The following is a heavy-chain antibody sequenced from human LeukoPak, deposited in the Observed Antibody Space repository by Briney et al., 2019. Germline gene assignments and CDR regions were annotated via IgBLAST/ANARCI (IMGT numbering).Heavy chain of an antibody. Sequence: SETLSLTCTVSGGSISSYYWGWIRQPPGKGLEWIGSIYYSGSTYYNPSLKSRVTISVDTSKNQFSLKLSSVTAADTAVYYCARQRYCSSTSCYARFDPWGQGTLVTVSS. CDR2: IYYSGST. J-gene: IGHJ5*02. V-gene: IGHV4-39*01. CDR1: GGSISSYY. CDR3: ARQRYCSSTSCYARFDP. D-gene: IGHD2-2*01.